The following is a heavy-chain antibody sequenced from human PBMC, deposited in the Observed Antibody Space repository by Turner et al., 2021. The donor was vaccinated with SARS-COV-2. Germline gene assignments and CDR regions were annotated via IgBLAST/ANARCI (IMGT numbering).Heavy chain of an antibody. CDR3: ARDLGSIAVAN. CDR2: ISSSSTT. J-gene: IGHJ4*02. Sequence: EVQLVESGGGLVQPGGSLRLSCAASGFTFSSYSMHWVRQAPGKGLEWVSYISSSSTTYYADSVKGRFTISRDNAKNSLYLQMNSLRAEDTAVYYCARDLGSIAVANWGQGTLVTVSS. CDR1: GFTFSSYS. D-gene: IGHD6-19*01. V-gene: IGHV3-48*01.